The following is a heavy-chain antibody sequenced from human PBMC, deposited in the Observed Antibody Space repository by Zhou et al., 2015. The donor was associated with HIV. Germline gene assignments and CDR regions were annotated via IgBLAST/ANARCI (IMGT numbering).Heavy chain of an antibody. CDR3: ARRGNYFDSGNYRYWFDP. CDR1: GYTFTSYG. J-gene: IGHJ5*02. V-gene: IGHV1-18*01. CDR2: ISTYNINA. Sequence: QVQLVQSGAEVKKPGASVKVSCKASGYTFTSYGISWVRQAPGQGLEWMGWISTYNINAVYAQKFQGRITMSTDISTTTAYMELRSLRSDDTAVYYCARRGNYFDSGNYRYWFDPWGQGTLVTVSS. D-gene: IGHD3-10*01.